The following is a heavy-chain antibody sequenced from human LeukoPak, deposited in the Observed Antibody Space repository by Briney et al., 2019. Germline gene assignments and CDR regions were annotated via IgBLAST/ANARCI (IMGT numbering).Heavy chain of an antibody. J-gene: IGHJ4*02. Sequence: GGSLRLSCSASGFTFSSYAMHWVRQAPGKGLEYVSAISSNGSSTYYADSVKGRFTISRDNSKNTLYLQMSSLRAEDTAVYYCVKDASGSSLIDTYYWGQGTLVTVSS. D-gene: IGHD1-26*01. CDR1: GFTFSSYA. V-gene: IGHV3-64D*06. CDR2: ISSNGSST. CDR3: VKDASGSSLIDTYY.